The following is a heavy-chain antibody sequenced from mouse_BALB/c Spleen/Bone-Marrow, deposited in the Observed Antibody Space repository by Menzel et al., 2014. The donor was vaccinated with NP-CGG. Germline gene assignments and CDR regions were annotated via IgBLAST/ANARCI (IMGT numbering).Heavy chain of an antibody. Sequence: EVQVVESGPELVRPGASVKMSCKASGYTFTDYVIHWVKQKPGQGLEWIGYIIPFNDGTKYNEKFKGKATLTSDKSSTTTDMELSSLTSEDSAVYFCARWDYGTRFYFDYWGQGTTLTVSS. CDR3: ARWDYGTRFYFDY. D-gene: IGHD1-1*01. J-gene: IGHJ2*01. CDR1: GYTFTDYV. V-gene: IGHV1-14*01. CDR2: IIPFNDGT.